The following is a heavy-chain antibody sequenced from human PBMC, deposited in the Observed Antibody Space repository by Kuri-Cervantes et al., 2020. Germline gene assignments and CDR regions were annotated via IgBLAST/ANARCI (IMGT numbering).Heavy chain of an antibody. Sequence: ASVKVSCKASGYTFTSYDINWVRQAPGQGLEWMGWMNPNSGNTGYAQKFQGRVTMTRNTSISTAYMELSSLGSEDTAVYYCARGGSVLLDGRAFDIWGQGTMVTVSS. V-gene: IGHV1-8*01. CDR2: MNPNSGNT. D-gene: IGHD2-15*01. CDR3: ARGGSVLLDGRAFDI. J-gene: IGHJ3*02. CDR1: GYTFTSYD.